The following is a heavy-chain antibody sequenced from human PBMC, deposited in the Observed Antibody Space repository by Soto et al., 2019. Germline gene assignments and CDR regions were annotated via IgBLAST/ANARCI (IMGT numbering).Heavy chain of an antibody. Sequence: PXESMKISYKGSEYSRTSYWIGWVREMGGKGLEWMGIIYPSDSDTRYSPSFQGQVTISADKSISTAYLQWSSLKASDTAMYYCARHTGLGYYDSSGYYSYYYYYSAMDVWGQGTTVTVSS. V-gene: IGHV5-51*01. D-gene: IGHD3-22*01. J-gene: IGHJ6*02. CDR3: ARHTGLGYYDSSGYYSYYYYYSAMDV. CDR2: IYPSDSDT. CDR1: EYSRTSYW.